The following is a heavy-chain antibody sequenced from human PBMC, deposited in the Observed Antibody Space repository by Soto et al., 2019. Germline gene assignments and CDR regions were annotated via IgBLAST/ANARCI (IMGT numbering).Heavy chain of an antibody. V-gene: IGHV4-4*02. CDR2: IFHSGST. D-gene: IGHD1-26*01. Sequence: QVQLQESGPGLVKPSGTLSLTCGVSGGSMSSTNCWTWVRQPPVKGLEWIGEIFHSGSTNYNPSLKSRVSISVGKSKTQFSLKLSSVTAADTAVYYCAVLRILVERYRAFAIWGQGTMVTVSS. J-gene: IGHJ3*02. CDR1: GGSMSSTNC. CDR3: AVLRILVERYRAFAI.